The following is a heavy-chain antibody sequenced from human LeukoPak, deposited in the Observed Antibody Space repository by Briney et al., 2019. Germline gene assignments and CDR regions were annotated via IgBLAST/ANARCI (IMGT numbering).Heavy chain of an antibody. V-gene: IGHV1-18*01. CDR1: GYTFTSYG. Sequence: ASVKVSCKASGYTFTSYGISWVRQAPGQGLEWMGWISAYNGNTNYAQKLQGRVTMTTDTSTSTAYMELRSLRSDDTAVYYCARDRPVLRFLEWPNYYYYYGMDVWGQGTTVTVSS. J-gene: IGHJ6*02. CDR2: ISAYNGNT. D-gene: IGHD3-3*01. CDR3: ARDRPVLRFLEWPNYYYYYGMDV.